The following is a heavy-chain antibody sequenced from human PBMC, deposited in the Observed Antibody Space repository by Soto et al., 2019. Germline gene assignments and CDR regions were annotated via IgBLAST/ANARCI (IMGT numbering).Heavy chain of an antibody. V-gene: IGHV1-46*01. CDR1: GYTFTSYY. CDR2: INPSGGST. D-gene: IGHD3-10*01. Sequence: ASVKVSCKASGYTFTSYYMHWVRQAPGQGLEWMGIINPSGGSTSYAQKFQGRVTMTRDTSTSTVYMELSSLRSDDTAVYYCARGLITMVRGVINEYYYYYMDVWGKGTKVTVSS. J-gene: IGHJ6*03. CDR3: ARGLITMVRGVINEYYYYYMDV.